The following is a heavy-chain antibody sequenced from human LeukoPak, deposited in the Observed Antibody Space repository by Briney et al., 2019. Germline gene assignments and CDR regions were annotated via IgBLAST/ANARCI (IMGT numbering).Heavy chain of an antibody. CDR2: ISSSSSYI. J-gene: IGHJ4*02. Sequence: PGGSLSLSCAASGFTFSSYSMNWVRQAPGKGLEWVSSISSSSSYIYYADSVKGRFTISRDNAKNTLYLQMNSLRAEDTAIYYCAKSGGAVSDYWGQGTLVTVSS. V-gene: IGHV3-21*04. CDR3: AKSGGAVSDY. CDR1: GFTFSSYS. D-gene: IGHD6-25*01.